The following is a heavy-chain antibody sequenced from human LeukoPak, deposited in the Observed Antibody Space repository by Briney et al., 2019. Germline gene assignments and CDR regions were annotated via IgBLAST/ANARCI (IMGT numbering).Heavy chain of an antibody. J-gene: IGHJ4*02. Sequence: GASVKVSCKASVYTFTSYGISWVRQAPGQGREGMGWISAYNGNTNYAQKLQGRVTMTTDTSTSTAYMELRSLRSDDTAVYYCARAPYYGDYDYWGQGTLVTVSS. D-gene: IGHD4-17*01. CDR1: VYTFTSYG. V-gene: IGHV1-18*01. CDR2: ISAYNGNT. CDR3: ARAPYYGDYDY.